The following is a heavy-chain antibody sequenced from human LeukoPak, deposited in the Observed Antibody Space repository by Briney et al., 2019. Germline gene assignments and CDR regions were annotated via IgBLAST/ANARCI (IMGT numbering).Heavy chain of an antibody. J-gene: IGHJ5*02. Sequence: GGSLRLSCAASGFPFSDYYMSWIRQAPGKGLEWVSYISKSSTYTNYADSVKGRFTISRDNAKNSLYPQMNSLRAKDTAVYYCARFRGTMVRGVISSAVNWFDPWGQGTLVTVSS. CDR3: ARFRGTMVRGVISSAVNWFDP. CDR2: ISKSSTYT. D-gene: IGHD3-10*01. CDR1: GFPFSDYY. V-gene: IGHV3-11*03.